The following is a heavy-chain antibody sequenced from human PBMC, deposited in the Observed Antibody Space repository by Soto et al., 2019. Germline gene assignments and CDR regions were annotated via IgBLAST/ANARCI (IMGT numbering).Heavy chain of an antibody. J-gene: IGHJ6*02. CDR2: IIPIFGTA. V-gene: IGHV1-69*13. CDR3: ARDRGRAGTTAKTNYYYYYGMDV. D-gene: IGHD1-7*01. CDR1: GGTFSTYA. Sequence: SVKVSCKASGGTFSTYAISCVRQSPLQGLDWMGGIIPIFGTANYAQKFQGRVTITADESTSTAYMELSSLRSEDTAVYYCARDRGRAGTTAKTNYYYYYGMDVWGQGTTVTVSS.